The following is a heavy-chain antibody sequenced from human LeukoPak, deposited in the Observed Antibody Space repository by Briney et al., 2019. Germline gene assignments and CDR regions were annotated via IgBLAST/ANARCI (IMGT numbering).Heavy chain of an antibody. D-gene: IGHD6-19*01. J-gene: IGHJ4*02. Sequence: GTLSLTCAVSGGSISSSNWWSWVRQAPGKGLEWVSAISGSGGSTYYADSVKGRFTISRDNSKNTLYLQMNSLRAEDTAVYYCAKSRHIAVAGSFDYWGQGTLVTVSS. V-gene: IGHV3-23*01. CDR1: GGSISSSN. CDR3: AKSRHIAVAGSFDY. CDR2: ISGSGGST.